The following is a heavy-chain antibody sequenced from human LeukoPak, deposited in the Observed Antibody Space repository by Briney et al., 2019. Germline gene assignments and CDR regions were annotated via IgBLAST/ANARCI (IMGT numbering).Heavy chain of an antibody. D-gene: IGHD2-2*01. CDR1: GYTFTSYG. V-gene: IGHV1-18*01. Sequence: GASVKVSCKASGYTFTSYGISWVRQAPGQGLEWMGWISAYNGNTNYAQKLQGRVTMTTDTSTSTAYMELRSLRSDDTAVYYCARDPNGPAAHYYYSGMDVGGQGTTVPVPS. CDR3: ARDPNGPAAHYYYSGMDV. CDR2: ISAYNGNT. J-gene: IGHJ6*02.